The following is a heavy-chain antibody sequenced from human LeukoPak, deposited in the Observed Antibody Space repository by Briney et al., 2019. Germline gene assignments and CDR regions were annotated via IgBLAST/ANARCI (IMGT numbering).Heavy chain of an antibody. Sequence: AGESLKISCKGSGYSFSSYWIGWVRQMPGKGLEGMGIIYPGDSDTRYSPSFQGQVTTSADKSISTASLQWSSLKASDTAMYYCVRRHSGYDPIYPTWGQGTLVTVSS. D-gene: IGHD5-12*01. CDR1: GYSFSSYW. CDR2: IYPGDSDT. CDR3: VRRHSGYDPIYPT. V-gene: IGHV5-51*01. J-gene: IGHJ5*02.